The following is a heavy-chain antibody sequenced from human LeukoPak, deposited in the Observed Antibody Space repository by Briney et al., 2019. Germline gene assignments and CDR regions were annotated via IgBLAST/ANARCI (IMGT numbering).Heavy chain of an antibody. D-gene: IGHD3-3*01. V-gene: IGHV1-24*01. J-gene: IGHJ4*02. CDR3: ATQVLRFLEWLSPGEY. CDR2: FDPEDGET. Sequence: GASVKVSCKVSGYTLTELSMHWVRQAPGKGLEWRGGFDPEDGETIYAQKFQGRVAMTADTSTDTAYMELSSLRSEDTAVYYCATQVLRFLEWLSPGEYWGQGTLVTVSS. CDR1: GYTLTELS.